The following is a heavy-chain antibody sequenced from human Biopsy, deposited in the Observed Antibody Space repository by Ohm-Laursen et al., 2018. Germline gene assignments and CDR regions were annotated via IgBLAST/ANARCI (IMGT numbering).Heavy chain of an antibody. V-gene: IGHV4-31*01. J-gene: IGHJ5*02. CDR1: GASISSAAYH. D-gene: IGHD6-13*01. Sequence: SQTLSLTWPVSGASISSAAYHWSWIRQLPGKGLEWIGYISHSGSTSYNPSLRSLVTISTDTSTNQFSLKVRSVTAADTAMYYCAGATSGTSLYDPWGQGILVTVSS. CDR2: ISHSGST. CDR3: AGATSGTSLYDP.